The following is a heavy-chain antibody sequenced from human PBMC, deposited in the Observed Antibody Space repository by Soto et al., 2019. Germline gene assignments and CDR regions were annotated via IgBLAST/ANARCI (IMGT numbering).Heavy chain of an antibody. CDR3: ARDYCSSNSCYGGAYYYYGMDV. J-gene: IGHJ6*02. D-gene: IGHD2-2*01. CDR2: VNPSGGST. Sequence: GASVKVSCKASGYTFTSYYMHWVRQAPGQGLEWMGIVNPSGGSTSYAQKFQGRVTMTRDTSTSTVYMELSSLRSEDTAVYYCARDYCSSNSCYGGAYYYYGMDVWGQGTTVTVSS. CDR1: GYTFTSYY. V-gene: IGHV1-46*01.